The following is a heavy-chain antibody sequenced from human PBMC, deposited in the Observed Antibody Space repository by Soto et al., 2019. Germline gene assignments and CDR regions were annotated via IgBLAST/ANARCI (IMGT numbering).Heavy chain of an antibody. V-gene: IGHV3-9*01. CDR3: ASVKTRIADRDYSMDV. J-gene: IGHJ6*03. Sequence: EVVLVESGGGLVQPGGSLRLSCVASGFTFDDFAMHWVRQAPGKGLQWVSGIRWNGETPAYGDSVKGRFIISRDNARKSIYLEVDSLRPEDTAVYFCASVKTRIADRDYSMDVLGKGTTVTVS. D-gene: IGHD2-21*01. CDR1: GFTFDDFA. CDR2: IRWNGETP.